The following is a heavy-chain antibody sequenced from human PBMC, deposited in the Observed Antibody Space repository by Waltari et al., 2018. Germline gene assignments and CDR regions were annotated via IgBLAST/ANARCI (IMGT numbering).Heavy chain of an antibody. D-gene: IGHD6-13*01. J-gene: IGHJ6*02. Sequence: EVQLVESGGGLVKPGGSLRRSCAASGFIFNIYDMNWVRQAPGKGLEWVSSISSSSTYIYYADSVKGRFTISRDNAKNSLYLQMNSLRAEDTAVYYCARVFYSSMGNFGMDVWGQGTTVTVSS. V-gene: IGHV3-21*01. CDR1: GFIFNIYD. CDR3: ARVFYSSMGNFGMDV. CDR2: ISSSSTYI.